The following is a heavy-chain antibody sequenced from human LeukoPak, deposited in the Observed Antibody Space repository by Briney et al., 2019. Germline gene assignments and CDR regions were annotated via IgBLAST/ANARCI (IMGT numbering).Heavy chain of an antibody. D-gene: IGHD5-18*01. V-gene: IGHV3-74*01. J-gene: IGHJ4*02. CDR1: GFTFSSYW. CDR2: INSDGGAT. Sequence: GGSLRLSCAGSGFTFSSYWMHWVRQVPGEGLAWVSRINSDGGATSYAGSVRGRFTISRDNAKNTLHLQMSSLRPEDTAVYYCARGSGSTVMDYWGQGTLVTVSS. CDR3: ARGSGSTVMDY.